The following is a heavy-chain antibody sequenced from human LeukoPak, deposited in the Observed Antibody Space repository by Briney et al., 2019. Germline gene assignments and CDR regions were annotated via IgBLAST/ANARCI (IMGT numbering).Heavy chain of an antibody. CDR1: GGTHRSYA. J-gene: IGHJ6*02. Sequence: SLKGSCKKSGGTHRSYAMSWVRQAFRQGLDGMGRIIPMVGIANYVQKLQGRLTITADKSTSTAYMEMSSLRSEDTAVYYCARVQNRIHMDGMDVWGQGTTVTVSS. CDR3: ARVQNRIHMDGMDV. CDR2: IIPMVGIA. D-gene: IGHD5-18*01. V-gene: IGHV1-69*04.